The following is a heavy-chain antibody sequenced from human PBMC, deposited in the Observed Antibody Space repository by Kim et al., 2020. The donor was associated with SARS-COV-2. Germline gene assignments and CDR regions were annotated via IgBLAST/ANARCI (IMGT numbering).Heavy chain of an antibody. V-gene: IGHV1-69*01. J-gene: IGHJ4*02. CDR3: ARSPDYDYVWGSYRQFDY. Sequence: QGRVTITADESTGTAYMELSSLRSEDTAVYYCARSPDYDYVWGSYRQFDYWGQGTLVTVSS. D-gene: IGHD3-16*02.